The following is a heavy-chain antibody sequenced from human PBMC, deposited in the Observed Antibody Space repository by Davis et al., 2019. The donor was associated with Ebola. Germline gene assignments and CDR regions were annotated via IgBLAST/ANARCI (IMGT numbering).Heavy chain of an antibody. D-gene: IGHD5-24*01. CDR2: INPNSGGT. J-gene: IGHJ6*04. Sequence: SVNVSCKASGYTFTGYYIHWVRLAPGQGLEWMGRINPNSGGTDYAQKFQGRVTMTRDTSMSTAYMELRRLRSDDTAMYYCARGRDSMDVWGKGTTVTVSS. CDR3: ARGRDSMDV. CDR1: GYTFTGYY. V-gene: IGHV1-2*06.